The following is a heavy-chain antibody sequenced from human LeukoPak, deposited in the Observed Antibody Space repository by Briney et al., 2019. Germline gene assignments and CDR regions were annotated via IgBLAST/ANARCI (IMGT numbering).Heavy chain of an antibody. V-gene: IGHV4-59*01. J-gene: IGHJ4*02. CDR3: ARDKQHSYGRYFDH. CDR1: GDSISTYH. CDR2: MQSTGNS. D-gene: IGHD3-16*01. Sequence: SVTLSLTCSVSGDSISTYHWNWIRKPPGKGLEWIGYMQSTGNSKYNPSLKSRVNMFVDTSKNQAALILSSVTAADTAVYYCARDKQHSYGRYFDHWGQGALVTVSS.